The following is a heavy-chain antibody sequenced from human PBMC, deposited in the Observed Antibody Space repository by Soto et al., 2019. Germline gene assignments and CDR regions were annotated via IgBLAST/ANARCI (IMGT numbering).Heavy chain of an antibody. CDR3: ARLRVSHYGSTYYYYGMDV. CDR1: GYSFTTYW. J-gene: IGHJ6*02. Sequence: GESLKISCKGSGYSFTTYWIGWVRQMPGKGLEWMGIIYPGDSDTRYSPSFQGQVTISADKSISTAYLQWSSLKASDTAIYYCARLRVSHYGSTYYYYGMDVWGQGTTVTVSS. V-gene: IGHV5-51*01. CDR2: IYPGDSDT. D-gene: IGHD4-17*01.